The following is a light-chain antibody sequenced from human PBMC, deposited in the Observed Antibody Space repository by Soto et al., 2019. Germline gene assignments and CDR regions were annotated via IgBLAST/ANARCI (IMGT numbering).Light chain of an antibody. J-gene: IGKJ1*01. CDR3: QHYNSYSEA. V-gene: IGKV1-5*03. CDR2: KAS. Sequence: DIQMTQSPSTLSVSVGDRVTINCRASQTISSWLAWYQQKPGKAPKLLIYKASTLKSGVPSRFSGSGSGTEFTLTISSLQPEDFAAYYCQHYNSYSEAFGQGTKVDIK. CDR1: QTISSW.